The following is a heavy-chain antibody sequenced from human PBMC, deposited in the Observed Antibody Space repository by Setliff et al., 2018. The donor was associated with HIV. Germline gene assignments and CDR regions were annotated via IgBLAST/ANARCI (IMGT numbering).Heavy chain of an antibody. Sequence: EGSLRLSCAASGFTVSSNFMTWVRQAPGKGLEWVSVINNSGTTKYADSVKGRFTISRDNSKNTVFLQMNSLRADDTAVYYCAKDRQTAAAGRSNYYYGMDVWGQGTTVTVS. V-gene: IGHV3-53*01. CDR3: AKDRQTAAAGRSNYYYGMDV. CDR1: GFTVSSNF. CDR2: INNSGTT. J-gene: IGHJ6*02. D-gene: IGHD6-13*01.